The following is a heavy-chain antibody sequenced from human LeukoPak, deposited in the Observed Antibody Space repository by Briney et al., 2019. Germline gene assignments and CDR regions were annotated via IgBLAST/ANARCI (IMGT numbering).Heavy chain of an antibody. D-gene: IGHD5-12*01. V-gene: IGHV4-4*07. CDR1: GGCISSYY. CDR3: ARDIVATIWDAFDI. Sequence: SETLSLTCTVSGGCISSYYWSWIRQPAGKGLEWIGRIYTSGSTNYNPSLKSRVTMSVDTSKNQFSLKLSSVTAADTAVYYCARDIVATIWDAFDIWGQGTMVTVSS. CDR2: IYTSGST. J-gene: IGHJ3*02.